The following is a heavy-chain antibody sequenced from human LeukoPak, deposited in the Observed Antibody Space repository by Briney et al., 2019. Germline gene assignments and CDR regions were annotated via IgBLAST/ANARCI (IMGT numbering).Heavy chain of an antibody. CDR1: GGSISSYY. J-gene: IGHJ4*02. CDR3: ARVRVSSGHHPWYFDY. Sequence: SETLSLTCTVSGGSISSYYWSWIRQSPGKGLEWIGYIYYSGSTDYNPSLKSRVAISVDTSKNQFSLKLSSVTAADTAVYYCARVRVSSGHHPWYFDYWGQGTLVTVTS. D-gene: IGHD3-22*01. CDR2: IYYSGST. V-gene: IGHV4-59*01.